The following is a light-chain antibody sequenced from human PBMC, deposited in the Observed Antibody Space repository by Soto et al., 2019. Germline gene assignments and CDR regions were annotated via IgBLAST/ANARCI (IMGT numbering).Light chain of an antibody. J-gene: IGLJ1*01. CDR1: SSDVGGSNF. CDR2: DVA. CDR3: ASYTSSTTYV. V-gene: IGLV2-14*03. Sequence: QSVLTQPASVSDSPGQSITISCTGTSSDVGGSNFVSWYQQHPGKPPKLIIYDVANRPSGVSNRFSGSKSGSTASLIISRLQTEEEADYYCASYTSSTTYVFGTGTKVTVL.